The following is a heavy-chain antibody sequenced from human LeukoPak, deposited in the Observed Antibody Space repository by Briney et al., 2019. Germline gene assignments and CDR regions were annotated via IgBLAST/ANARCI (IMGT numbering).Heavy chain of an antibody. CDR2: ISLANGNA. J-gene: IGHJ4*02. D-gene: IGHD2-2*01. Sequence: ASVKVSCKASGYTFANYGINWVRQAPGQGLEWMGWISLANGNAGYAQRVQGRVTLTTDTSTSTAYMELRSLRSDDTAVYYCGRVPYVRPCQLDYWGQGTLVSISS. CDR1: GYTFANYG. V-gene: IGHV1-18*01. CDR3: GRVPYVRPCQLDY.